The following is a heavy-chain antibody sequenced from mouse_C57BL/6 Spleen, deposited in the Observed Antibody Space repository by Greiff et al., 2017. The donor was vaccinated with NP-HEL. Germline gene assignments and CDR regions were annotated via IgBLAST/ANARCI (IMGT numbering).Heavy chain of an antibody. CDR3: ARTFYYGSSDYAMGY. CDR1: GYAFSSSW. CDR2: IYPGDGDT. Sequence: VQLQQSGPELVKPGASVKISCKASGYAFSSSWMNWVKQRPGKGLEWIGRIYPGDGDTTYNGKFKGKATLTADKSSSTAYMQLSSLTSEDSAVYFCARTFYYGSSDYAMGYWGQGTSVTVS. J-gene: IGHJ4*01. D-gene: IGHD1-1*01. V-gene: IGHV1-82*01.